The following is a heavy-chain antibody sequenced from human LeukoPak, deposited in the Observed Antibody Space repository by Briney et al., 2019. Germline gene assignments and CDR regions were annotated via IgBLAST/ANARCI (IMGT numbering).Heavy chain of an antibody. CDR1: GGSISSHY. CDR3: ARERSYYDSSGYID. J-gene: IGHJ4*02. CDR2: IYYSGST. V-gene: IGHV4-59*11. D-gene: IGHD3-22*01. Sequence: SETLSLICTVSGGSISSHYWSWIRQPPGKGLEWIGYIYYSGSTNYNPSLKSRVTISVDTSKNQFSLKLSSVTAADTAVYYCARERSYYDSSGYIDWGQGTLVTVSS.